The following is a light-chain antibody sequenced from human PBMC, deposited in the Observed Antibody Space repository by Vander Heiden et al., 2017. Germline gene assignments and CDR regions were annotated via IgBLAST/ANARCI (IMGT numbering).Light chain of an antibody. V-gene: IGKV3-15*01. J-gene: IGKJ2*01. CDR1: QSVDSN. Sequence: EIVITQSPATLSVSPGERVTLSCRASQSVDSNLAWYQQKPGQAPRLLISGASSRDTGLPARFSPRGHGKEFTLTISRLHSEDFAVYSCPHYKKWPPYTFGQGTKLEI. CDR3: PHYKKWPPYT. CDR2: GAS.